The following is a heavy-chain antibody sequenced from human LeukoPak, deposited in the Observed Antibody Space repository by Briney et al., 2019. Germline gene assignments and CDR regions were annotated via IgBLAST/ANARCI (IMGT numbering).Heavy chain of an antibody. V-gene: IGHV4-59*01. Sequence: SGTLSLTCTVSGGSISSYYWSWIRQPPGKGLEWIGYIYYSGGTSYNPSLKSRVTISVDTSKNQFSLKLSSVTAADTAVYYCARELVVIRGVIGYYYMDVWGKGTTVTVSS. CDR3: ARELVVIRGVIGYYYMDV. CDR2: IYYSGGT. CDR1: GGSISSYY. D-gene: IGHD3-10*01. J-gene: IGHJ6*03.